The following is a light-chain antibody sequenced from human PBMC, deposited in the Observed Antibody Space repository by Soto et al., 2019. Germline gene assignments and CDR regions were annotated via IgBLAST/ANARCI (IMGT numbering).Light chain of an antibody. CDR1: SSNIGRNT. J-gene: IGLJ1*01. CDR2: TND. CDR3: AAWDDTSSFV. Sequence: QSVLTQPPSASGTPGQRVIISCSGGSSNIGRNTVNWYQHLPGTAPGLLIYTNDQRPSGVPDRFSGSKSGTSTSLAISGLQSEDEADYYCAAWDDTSSFVFGTGTKVNVL. V-gene: IGLV1-44*01.